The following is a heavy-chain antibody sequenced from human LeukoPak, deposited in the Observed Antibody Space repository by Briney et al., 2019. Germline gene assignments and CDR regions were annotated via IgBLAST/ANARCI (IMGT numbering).Heavy chain of an antibody. J-gene: IGHJ4*02. CDR1: GFTFRNYV. D-gene: IGHD6-19*01. CDR2: TSSDLNVK. Sequence: QPGGSLRLSCAASGFTFRNYVIHWVRQAPGKGLEWVAVTSSDLNVKLYADSVKGRFTISRDNSKNTLYLQMNSLRAEDTAVYYCAKNPGGIAVAATIWVSYWGQGTLVTVPS. V-gene: IGHV3-30*18. CDR3: AKNPGGIAVAATIWVSY.